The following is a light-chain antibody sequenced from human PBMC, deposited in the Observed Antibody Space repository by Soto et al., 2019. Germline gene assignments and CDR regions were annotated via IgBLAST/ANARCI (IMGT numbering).Light chain of an antibody. CDR1: QGISNY. V-gene: IGKV1-27*01. CDR3: QDYNSAPFT. Sequence: DIQMTQSPSSLSASVGDRVTITCRASQGISNYLAWYQQKPRKVPKLLIYVASTLQSGVPSRFSGSGSGTEFTLTISSLQPEDVASYYCQDYNSAPFTFGPGTKVDIK. CDR2: VAS. J-gene: IGKJ3*01.